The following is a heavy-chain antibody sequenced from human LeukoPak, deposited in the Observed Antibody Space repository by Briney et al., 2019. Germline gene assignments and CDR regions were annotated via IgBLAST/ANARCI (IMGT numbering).Heavy chain of an antibody. J-gene: IGHJ4*02. V-gene: IGHV1-18*01. CDR1: GYTFTSYG. Sequence: GASVKVSCKASGYTFTSYGISWVRQAPGQGLEWMGWISAYNGNTNYAQKLQGRVTMTTDTSTSTAYMELRSLRSDDTAVYYCARDRFSIVVVTATRTLDYWGQGTLVTVSS. D-gene: IGHD2-21*02. CDR2: ISAYNGNT. CDR3: ARDRFSIVVVTATRTLDY.